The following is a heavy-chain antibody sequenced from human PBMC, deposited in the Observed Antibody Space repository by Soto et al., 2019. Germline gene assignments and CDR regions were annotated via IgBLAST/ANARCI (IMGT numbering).Heavy chain of an antibody. CDR3: ARDLRLDY. CDR2: IYYSGST. J-gene: IGHJ4*02. D-gene: IGHD4-17*01. V-gene: IGHV4-59*01. Sequence: PSETLALTCTVSGGSILSYYWSWIRQPPGKGLEWIGYIYYSGSTNYNPPLKNRVTISVDTSKNQFSLKLSSVTAADTAVYYCARDLRLDYWGQGTLVTVSS. CDR1: GGSILSYY.